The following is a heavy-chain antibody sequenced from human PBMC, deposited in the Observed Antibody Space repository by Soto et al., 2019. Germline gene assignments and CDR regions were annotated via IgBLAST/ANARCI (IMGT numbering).Heavy chain of an antibody. Sequence: EVQLVESGGGLVQPGGSLRLSCAASGFTFSSYWMSWVRQAPGKGLEWVANIKQDGSEKYYVDSVKGRFTISRENAKNSLYLQMNSLRAEDTAVYYCSGAYGYHSSAVLAYWGQGSLVTVSS. D-gene: IGHD5-12*01. CDR1: GFTFSSYW. J-gene: IGHJ4*02. CDR2: IKQDGSEK. V-gene: IGHV3-7*05. CDR3: SGAYGYHSSAVLAY.